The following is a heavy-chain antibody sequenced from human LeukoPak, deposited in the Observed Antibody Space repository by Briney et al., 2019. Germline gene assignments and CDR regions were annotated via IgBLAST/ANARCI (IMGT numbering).Heavy chain of an antibody. Sequence: GGSLRLSYAASGFTFSDYTMSWVRQAPGKGLEWVSAISGTGSRTYYADSVQGRFSISRDNSKSTLFFQMNSLRAEDTAMYYCAKQPTRGLFDNWGQGTLVTVSS. J-gene: IGHJ4*02. CDR3: AKQPTRGLFDN. V-gene: IGHV3-23*01. D-gene: IGHD3-10*01. CDR1: GFTFSDYT. CDR2: ISGTGSRT.